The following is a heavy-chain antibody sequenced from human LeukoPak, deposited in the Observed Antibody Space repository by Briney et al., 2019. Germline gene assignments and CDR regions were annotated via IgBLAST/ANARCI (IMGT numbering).Heavy chain of an antibody. D-gene: IGHD2-21*01. J-gene: IGHJ2*01. CDR2: LYSGSDT. V-gene: IGHV3-53*01. CDR1: GFIVSTYY. Sequence: GGSLRLSCAASGFIVSTYYMNWVRQAPGKGLEWVSILYSGSDTYYSDSVKGRFTISRDDSRNTLFLHMSSLKAEDTAIYYCARVGDHFHWFLDLWGRGTLVGVSS. CDR3: ARVGDHFHWFLDL.